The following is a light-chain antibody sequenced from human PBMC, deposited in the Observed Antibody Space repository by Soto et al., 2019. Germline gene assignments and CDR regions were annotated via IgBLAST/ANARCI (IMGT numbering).Light chain of an antibody. Sequence: EVVLTQSPVTLSLSPAERATLSCMASQSFRGLLAWYQQKPGQSPRLLIYDAYNRATGIPPTFSGSGSGTDFTLTIRSLEPEDSAVYYCQQRNMWPITFGQGTRLEIK. CDR1: QSFRGL. CDR2: DAY. J-gene: IGKJ5*01. V-gene: IGKV3-11*01. CDR3: QQRNMWPIT.